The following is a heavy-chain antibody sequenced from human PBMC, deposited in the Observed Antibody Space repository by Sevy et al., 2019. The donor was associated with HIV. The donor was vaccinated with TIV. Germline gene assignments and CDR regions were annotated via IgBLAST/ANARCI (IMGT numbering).Heavy chain of an antibody. V-gene: IGHV3-30*04. D-gene: IGHD3-10*01. J-gene: IGHJ5*01. Sequence: GGSLRLSCAASGFTFSDYTIHWVRQAPGKGLEWVSVISYDGSRTSYADSVKGRFTISRDNSKNTLFLQMNSVRAEETAVYYCTRVRGLLGWFDSWGQGTLVTVSS. CDR3: TRVRGLLGWFDS. CDR2: ISYDGSRT. CDR1: GFTFSDYT.